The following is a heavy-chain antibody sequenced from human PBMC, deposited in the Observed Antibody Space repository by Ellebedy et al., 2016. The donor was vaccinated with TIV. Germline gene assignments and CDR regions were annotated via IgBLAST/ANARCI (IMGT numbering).Heavy chain of an antibody. CDR3: AKDRRGGSSGSLDY. J-gene: IGHJ4*02. CDR1: GFTFSNYW. CDR2: MKQDGSEE. V-gene: IGHV3-7*03. D-gene: IGHD3-16*01. Sequence: GESLKISCAASGFTFSNYWMTWVRQAPGRGLEWVANMKQDGSEEYYVDSVKGRFTISRDNAKNSLYLQMNSLRAEDTAVYYCAKDRRGGSSGSLDYWGQGTLVTVSS.